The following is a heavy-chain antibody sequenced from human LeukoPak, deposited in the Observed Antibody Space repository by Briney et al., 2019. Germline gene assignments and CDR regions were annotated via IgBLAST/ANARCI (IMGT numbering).Heavy chain of an antibody. CDR2: IYNSGST. J-gene: IGHJ5*02. V-gene: IGHV4-39*07. Sequence: PSETLSLTCTVSGGSLNTPNYYWGWIRQPPGKGLEWIGSIYNSGSTYYNPSLKSRVTISVDTSKNQFSLKLRSVTAADTAMYYCARAYSSSWYYNWFDPWGQGTLVTVSS. D-gene: IGHD6-13*01. CDR1: GGSLNTPNYY. CDR3: ARAYSSSWYYNWFDP.